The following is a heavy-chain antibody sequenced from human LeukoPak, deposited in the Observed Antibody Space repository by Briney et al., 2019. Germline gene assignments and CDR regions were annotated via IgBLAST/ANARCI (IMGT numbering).Heavy chain of an antibody. J-gene: IGHJ4*02. CDR1: GYXFTDYY. D-gene: IGHD6-13*01. Sequence: GASVKVSCKTSGYXFTDYYIQWVRQAPGQGLEWMGWINPNSGATNYAPRFQGRVTMTRDTSTSTAYMELGRLKSDDTALYFCARVTEEAGTYPFDYWGQGALVTVSS. CDR2: INPNSGAT. CDR3: ARVTEEAGTYPFDY. V-gene: IGHV1-2*02.